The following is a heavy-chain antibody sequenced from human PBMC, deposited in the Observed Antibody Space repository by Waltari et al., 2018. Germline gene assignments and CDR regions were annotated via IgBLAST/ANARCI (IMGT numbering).Heavy chain of an antibody. CDR2: ISDSGTST. CDR1: GFTFSNYA. CDR3: AKVTVTAWNFDC. J-gene: IGHJ4*02. D-gene: IGHD4-4*01. V-gene: IGHV3-23*04. Sequence: EVQLVESGGGLVQPGGSLRLSCAASGFTFSNYAIRWVRQAPGKGLEWVSAISDSGTSTFYGDSVKGRFTISRDSSKNTLYLQMNSLRAEDTAIYYCAKVTVTAWNFDCWGQGSLVTVSS.